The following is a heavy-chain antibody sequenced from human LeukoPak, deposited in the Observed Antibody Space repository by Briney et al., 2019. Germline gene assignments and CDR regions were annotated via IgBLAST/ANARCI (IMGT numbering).Heavy chain of an antibody. CDR2: IYQSGST. CDR3: ARQPRAVAGTSYFDF. J-gene: IGHJ4*02. D-gene: IGHD6-19*01. Sequence: SETLSLTCAVSGYSISSGYYWGWIRQPPGKGLEWIGSIYQSGSTYYNPFLKIRATISVDTSKNRFFLKLTSATAADTAVYYCARQPRAVAGTSYFDFWGQGTLVTVSS. CDR1: GYSISSGYY. V-gene: IGHV4-38-2*01.